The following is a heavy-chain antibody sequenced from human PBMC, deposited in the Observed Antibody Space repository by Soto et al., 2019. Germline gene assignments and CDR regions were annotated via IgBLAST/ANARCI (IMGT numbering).Heavy chain of an antibody. V-gene: IGHV3-74*01. Sequence: EVQLVDSGGGLVQPGGSLRLSCAAYGFTFSSYWMHWVRQAPGKGLVWISRIIRDGSSTNYADSVKGRFTISRDNAKNTLYLEINSLRADDTAVYFCGRGGSGIYGMDIWGQGTTVTVSS. D-gene: IGHD6-13*01. CDR1: GFTFSSYW. CDR3: GRGGSGIYGMDI. CDR2: IIRDGSST. J-gene: IGHJ6*02.